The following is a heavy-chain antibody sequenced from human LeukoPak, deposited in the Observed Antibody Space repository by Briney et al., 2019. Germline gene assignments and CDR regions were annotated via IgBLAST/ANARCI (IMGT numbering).Heavy chain of an antibody. Sequence: GGSLRLSCAASGFTFSSYAMSWVRQAPGKGLEWVSAISGSGGSTYYADSVKGRFTISRDNSKNTLYLQMNSLRAEDTAVYYCAKDRGLAYCGGDCYSPWYFDLWGRGTLVTVSS. CDR3: AKDRGLAYCGGDCYSPWYFDL. D-gene: IGHD2-21*02. CDR2: ISGSGGST. V-gene: IGHV3-23*01. CDR1: GFTFSSYA. J-gene: IGHJ2*01.